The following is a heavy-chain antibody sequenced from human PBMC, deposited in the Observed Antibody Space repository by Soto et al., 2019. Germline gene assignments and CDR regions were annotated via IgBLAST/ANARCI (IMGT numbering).Heavy chain of an antibody. Sequence: PSETXSLTFTFSGFSINDYYCIWIRRTPGKGLEWIANIYHSGRRNYNPSLKSRVIISVETPNNQLSLTLTSVTAADTAVYYCAKGGLNGRGEWLEQWGKGTTVPVYS. D-gene: IGHD3-3*01. J-gene: IGHJ4*02. CDR2: IYHSGRR. CDR3: AKGGLNGRGEWLEQ. CDR1: GFSINDYY. V-gene: IGHV4-59*01.